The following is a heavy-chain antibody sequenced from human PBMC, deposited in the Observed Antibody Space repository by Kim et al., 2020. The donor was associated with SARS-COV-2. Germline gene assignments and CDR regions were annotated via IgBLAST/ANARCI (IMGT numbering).Heavy chain of an antibody. CDR2: INNGGSKK. D-gene: IGHD6-13*01. CDR1: GFTFSDFY. Sequence: GGSLRLSCEASGFTFSDFYMNWIRQAPGKGLEWISDINNGGSKKSYADSVKGRFTTSRDNSKNALYLQMNSLRADDTAGYYCATTHFYSLYDWGQGTTVT. V-gene: IGHV3-11*01. CDR3: ATTHFYSLYD. J-gene: IGHJ6*02.